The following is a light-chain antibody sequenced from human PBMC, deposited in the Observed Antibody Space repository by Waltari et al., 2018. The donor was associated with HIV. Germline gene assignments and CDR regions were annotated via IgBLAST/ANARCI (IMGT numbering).Light chain of an antibody. CDR2: EVS. Sequence: QSALTQPASVSGSPGQSITISCTGTSSDVGSYNLVSWYQQHPGKAPKLMIYEVSKRPSGVSNRFSGSTAGNTASLTISGLQAEDEADYYCCSYAGSSTPIFGGGTKLTVL. V-gene: IGLV2-23*02. CDR1: SSDVGSYNL. CDR3: CSYAGSSTPI. J-gene: IGLJ2*01.